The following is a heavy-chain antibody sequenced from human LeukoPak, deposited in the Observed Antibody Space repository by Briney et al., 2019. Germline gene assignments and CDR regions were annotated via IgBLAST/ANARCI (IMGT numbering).Heavy chain of an antibody. CDR1: GYTFTGYY. V-gene: IGHV1-2*02. CDR2: INPNSGGT. D-gene: IGHD3-22*01. CDR3: ARDDITDYYDSSALDAFDI. J-gene: IGHJ3*02. Sequence: PVASVKVSCKASGYTFTGYYMHWVRQAPGQGLEWMGWINPNSGGTNYAQKFQGRVTMTRDTSISTAYMELSRLRSDDTAVYYCARDDITDYYDSSALDAFDIWGQGTMVTVSS.